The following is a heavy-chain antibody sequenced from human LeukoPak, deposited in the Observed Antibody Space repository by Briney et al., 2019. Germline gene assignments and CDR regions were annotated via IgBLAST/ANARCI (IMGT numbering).Heavy chain of an antibody. V-gene: IGHV1-69*05. Sequence: SVKVSCKASGGTFSSYAISWVRQAPGQGLEWMGRIIPIFGTANYAQKFQGRVTITTDESTSTAYMELSSLRSEDTAVYYCARDRPTYYYDSSGSANAFDIWGRGTMVTVSS. J-gene: IGHJ3*02. D-gene: IGHD3-22*01. CDR1: GGTFSSYA. CDR3: ARDRPTYYYDSSGSANAFDI. CDR2: IIPIFGTA.